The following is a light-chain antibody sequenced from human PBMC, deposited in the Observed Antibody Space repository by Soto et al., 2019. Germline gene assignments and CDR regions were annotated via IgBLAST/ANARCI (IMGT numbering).Light chain of an antibody. CDR1: SSDVGSTFNY. J-gene: IGLJ1*01. Sequence: QSVLTQPASVSGSPGQSITISCTGTSSDVGSTFNYVSWYQHHPGKAPRLIISDVNHRPSGVSDRFSGSKSGNTASLTISGLQAEDEADYYCCSYAGSSYVFGTGTKVTVL. CDR3: CSYAGSSYV. V-gene: IGLV2-14*03. CDR2: DVN.